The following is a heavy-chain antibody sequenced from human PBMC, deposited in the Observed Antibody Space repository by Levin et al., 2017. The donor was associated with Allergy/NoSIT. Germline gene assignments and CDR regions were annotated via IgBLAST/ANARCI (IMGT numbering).Heavy chain of an antibody. Sequence: RAGGSLRLSCAASGFTFNDHGMSWVRQVPGKGLEWVSGINWNGGSTAYADCVKGRFTISRDNAKNSLYLQMNSLRDEDTALYYCARASYERWLVPWDYWGQGTLVTVSS. CDR1: GFTFNDHG. V-gene: IGHV3-20*04. CDR2: INWNGGST. J-gene: IGHJ4*02. CDR3: ARASYERWLVPWDY. D-gene: IGHD6-19*01.